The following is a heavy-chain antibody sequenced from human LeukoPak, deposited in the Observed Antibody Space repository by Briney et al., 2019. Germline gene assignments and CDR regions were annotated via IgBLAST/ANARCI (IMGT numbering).Heavy chain of an antibody. CDR2: ISYDGSNK. D-gene: IGHD3-22*01. CDR3: ATDSSGYLDYFQH. Sequence: SGGSLRLSCAASGFTFSSYAMHWVRQAPGKGLEWVAAISYDGSNKYYADSVKGRFTISRDNSKNTLYLQMNSLRAEDTAVYYCATDSSGYLDYFQHWGRGTLVTVSS. CDR1: GFTFSSYA. J-gene: IGHJ1*01. V-gene: IGHV3-30-3*01.